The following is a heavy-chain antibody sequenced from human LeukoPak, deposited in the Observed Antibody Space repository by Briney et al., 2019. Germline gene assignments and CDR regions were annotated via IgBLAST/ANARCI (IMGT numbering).Heavy chain of an antibody. CDR1: GFTFSSYS. CDR2: ISSSSSYI. Sequence: PGGSLRLSCAASGFTFSSYSMNWVRQAPGQGLEWVSSISSSSSYIYYADSVKGRFTISRDNAKNSLYLQMNSLRAEDTAVYYCARRKTYYDILTGSPRYYFDYWGQGTLVTVSS. CDR3: ARRKTYYDILTGSPRYYFDY. V-gene: IGHV3-21*01. D-gene: IGHD3-9*01. J-gene: IGHJ4*02.